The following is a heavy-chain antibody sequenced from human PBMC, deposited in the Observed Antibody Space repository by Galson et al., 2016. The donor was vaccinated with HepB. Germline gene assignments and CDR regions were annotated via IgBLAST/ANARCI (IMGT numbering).Heavy chain of an antibody. D-gene: IGHD5-18*01. CDR3: ARVLYSVGVYGIDV. CDR2: IYPGDSDT. Sequence: QSGAEVKKPGESLKISCKGSGYRFSNYWIGWVRQMPGKGLEWMGIIYPGDSDTRYSPSFQGQVTISADKSISAAYLQWGSLKASDGAMYYCARVLYSVGVYGIDVWGQGTTVTVSS. V-gene: IGHV5-51*01. CDR1: GYRFSNYW. J-gene: IGHJ6*02.